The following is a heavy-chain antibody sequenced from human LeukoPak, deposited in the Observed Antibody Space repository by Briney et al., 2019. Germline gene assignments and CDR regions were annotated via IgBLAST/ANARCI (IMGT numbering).Heavy chain of an antibody. CDR2: IIPIFGTA. D-gene: IGHD6-6*01. J-gene: IGHJ3*02. V-gene: IGHV1-69*13. Sequence: SVKVSCKASGGTFSSYAISWVRQAPGQGLEWMGGIIPIFGTANYAQKFQGRVTITADVSTSTAYMELSSLRSEDTAVYYCARVLWQLVLPLGAFDIWGQGTMVTVSS. CDR1: GGTFSSYA. CDR3: ARVLWQLVLPLGAFDI.